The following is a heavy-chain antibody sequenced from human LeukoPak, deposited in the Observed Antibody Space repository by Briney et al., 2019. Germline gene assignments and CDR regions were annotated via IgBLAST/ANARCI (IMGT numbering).Heavy chain of an antibody. V-gene: IGHV4-4*07. CDR2: IYTTGAT. Sequence: SETLSLTCTVSGGSIRSYFWGWVRQPAGKGLEWIGRIYTTGATFYNPSLKTRLTMSIDTSKNQFSLRLTSVVAADTAVYYCARQGYTASYYFLDYWSRGTLVTVSS. CDR3: ARQGYTASYYFLDY. J-gene: IGHJ4*02. CDR1: GGSIRSYF. D-gene: IGHD1-26*01.